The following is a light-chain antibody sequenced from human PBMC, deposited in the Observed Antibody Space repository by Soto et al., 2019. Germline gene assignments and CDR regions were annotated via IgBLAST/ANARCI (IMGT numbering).Light chain of an antibody. Sequence: EIVMTQSPASLSVSPGERVTLSCRASQDIRSSLAWYQQKPGQAPRLLLYDASTRATGIPARFSGSGSGTEFTLTISSLQSEDFAVYYCQHYNNGPRFGQGTKVDIK. CDR3: QHYNNGPR. CDR1: QDIRSS. V-gene: IGKV3-15*01. CDR2: DAS. J-gene: IGKJ1*01.